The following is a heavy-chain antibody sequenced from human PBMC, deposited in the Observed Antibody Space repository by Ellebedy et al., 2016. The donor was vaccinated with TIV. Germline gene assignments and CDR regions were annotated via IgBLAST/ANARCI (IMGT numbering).Heavy chain of an antibody. J-gene: IGHJ4*02. D-gene: IGHD1-26*01. V-gene: IGHV3-7*01. CDR2: LKQDGSEI. CDR1: GFTFSSYW. CDR3: VRDKIVGATIFDY. Sequence: GGSLRLSXVVSGFTFSSYWMSWVRQAPGKGLEWVANLKQDGSEIYYVDSVKGRFTISRDNAKNSLYLQMNSLRAEDTAVYCCVRDKIVGATIFDYWGQGTLVTVSS.